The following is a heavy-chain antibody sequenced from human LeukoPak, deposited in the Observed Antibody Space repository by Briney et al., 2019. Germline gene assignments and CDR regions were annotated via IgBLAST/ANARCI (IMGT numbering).Heavy chain of an antibody. CDR2: ISDSSTTI. Sequence: GGSLRLSCAASRFTFSSHNMHWVRQAPGKGLEWVSYISDSSTTIYYADSVKGRFTISRDNARNSLYLQMNSLRAEGTAVYHCARDRGDFWTGYYTNYFDYWGQGTLVTVSS. CDR1: RFTFSSHN. V-gene: IGHV3-48*01. D-gene: IGHD3/OR15-3a*01. J-gene: IGHJ4*02. CDR3: ARDRGDFWTGYYTNYFDY.